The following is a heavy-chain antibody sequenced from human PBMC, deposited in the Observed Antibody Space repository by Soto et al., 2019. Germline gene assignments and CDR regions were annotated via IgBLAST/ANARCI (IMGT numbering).Heavy chain of an antibody. Sequence: EAQLVESGGATVQPGWSLRLSCVGSGLIFDDFAMHWVRQSPGKGLEWVSGISGNSGTVTYADSVRGRFTISRDNAENSLSLHMNNLRPEDTAFYFCTTDRSSSLEWGFGSWGQGTLVTVSS. CDR2: ISGNSGTV. D-gene: IGHD1-26*01. V-gene: IGHV3-9*01. CDR1: GLIFDDFA. CDR3: TTDRSSSLEWGFGS. J-gene: IGHJ4*02.